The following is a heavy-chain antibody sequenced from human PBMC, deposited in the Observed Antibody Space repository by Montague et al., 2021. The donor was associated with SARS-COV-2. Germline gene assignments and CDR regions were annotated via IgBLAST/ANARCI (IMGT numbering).Heavy chain of an antibody. J-gene: IGHJ4*02. CDR2: IYTSGST. D-gene: IGHD3-3*01. V-gene: IGHV4-61*02. CDR3: AREGGITIFGVVILYYFDY. Sequence: IYTSGSTNYNXXRKSRVTISVDTSKNQFSLKLSTVAAADTAVYYCAREGGITIFGVVILYYFDYWGKGTRVPVS.